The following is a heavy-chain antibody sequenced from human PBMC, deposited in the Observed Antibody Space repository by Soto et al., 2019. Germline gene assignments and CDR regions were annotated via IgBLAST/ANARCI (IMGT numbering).Heavy chain of an antibody. J-gene: IGHJ4*02. V-gene: IGHV3-11*01. CDR1: GFTFSDYY. D-gene: IGHD1-1*01. CDR2: ISSSGSSI. CDR3: ARDLLDYWRYFDN. Sequence: QVQLVESGGGLVKPGGSLRLSCAASGFTFSDYYKSWIRQAPGKGLEWVSYISSSGSSIYYADSVKGRFSISRDNAKNSLYLHMSSLRAEDTAVYYCARDLLDYWRYFDNWGRGTLVTVSS.